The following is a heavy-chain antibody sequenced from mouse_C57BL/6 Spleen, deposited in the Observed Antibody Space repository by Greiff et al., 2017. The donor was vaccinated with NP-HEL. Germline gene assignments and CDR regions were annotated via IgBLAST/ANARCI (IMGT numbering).Heavy chain of an antibody. CDR2: IDPSASYT. D-gene: IGHD1-1*01. V-gene: IGHV1-50*01. Sequence: QVQLKQPGAELVKPGASVKLSCKASGYTFTSYWMQWVKQRPGQGLEWIGEIDPSASYTNYNQKFKGKATLTVDTSSSTAYMQLSSLTSEDSAVYYCARFSFITTVVADFDYWGQGTTLTVSS. CDR3: ARFSFITTVVADFDY. J-gene: IGHJ2*01. CDR1: GYTFTSYW.